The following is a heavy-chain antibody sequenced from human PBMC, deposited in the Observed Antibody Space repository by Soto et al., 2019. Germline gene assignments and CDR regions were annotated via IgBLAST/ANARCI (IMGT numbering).Heavy chain of an antibody. J-gene: IGHJ4*01. CDR2: VKSKAAGGTA. CDR3: NSDPDFWGGKTPI. D-gene: IGHD3-3*01. CDR1: GFSITNTW. Sequence: EVQLVESGGGLVQPGGYLTLSCAASGFSITNTWMHWVRQAPGKGLAWVGRVKSKAAGGTADYAAPVKGRFTVSRDKSKNTQYQQINSLKMEDTAVYYFNSDPDFWGGKTPIWGHRPLVTVSS. V-gene: IGHV3-15*07.